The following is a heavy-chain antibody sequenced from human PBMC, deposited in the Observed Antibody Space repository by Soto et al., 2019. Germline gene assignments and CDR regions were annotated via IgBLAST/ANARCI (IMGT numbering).Heavy chain of an antibody. V-gene: IGHV3-33*01. D-gene: IGHD3-22*01. J-gene: IGHJ4*02. Sequence: GGSLRLSCAASGFTFSSYGRHWVRKAPGKGLEWVAVIWYDGSNKYYADSVRGRFTISRDNSKNTLYLQMNSLRAEDTVMYYCARGQFDDSSGGFDYWGQGALVTVSS. CDR1: GFTFSSYG. CDR3: ARGQFDDSSGGFDY. CDR2: IWYDGSNK.